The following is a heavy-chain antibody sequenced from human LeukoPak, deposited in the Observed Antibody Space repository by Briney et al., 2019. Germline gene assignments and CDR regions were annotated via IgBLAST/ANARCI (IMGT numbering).Heavy chain of an antibody. CDR1: GFTFDDYA. Sequence: PGRSLRLSCAASGFTFDDYAMHWVRQAPGKGLEWVSGISWSGGSVAYADSVKGRFTISRDNAKNSLFLQMNSLRAEDTVFYYCARSQQLWYYFDSWGQGTLVTVSS. V-gene: IGHV3-9*01. CDR2: ISWSGGSV. J-gene: IGHJ4*02. CDR3: ARSQQLWYYFDS. D-gene: IGHD5-24*01.